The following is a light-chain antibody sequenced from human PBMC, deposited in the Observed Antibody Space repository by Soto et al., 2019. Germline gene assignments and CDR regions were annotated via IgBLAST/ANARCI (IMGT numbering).Light chain of an antibody. CDR3: QQYSRAPLT. V-gene: IGKV3-20*01. Sequence: EIVLTHSPGTLSLSPGERATRSCRASQSIDNNYLAWYQQKPGQAPRLVIYGASTRATDIPDRFSASGSGTGFTLTISRLEPEDFAVYYCQQYSRAPLTFGQGTKVDIK. CDR1: QSIDNNY. J-gene: IGKJ1*01. CDR2: GAS.